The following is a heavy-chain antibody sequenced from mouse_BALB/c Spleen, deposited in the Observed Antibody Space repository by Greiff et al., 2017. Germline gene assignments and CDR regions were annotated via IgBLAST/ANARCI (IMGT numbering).Heavy chain of an antibody. D-gene: IGHD1-1*01. CDR1: GYTFTSYW. Sequence: VKLMESGAELAKPGASVKMSCKASGYTFTSYWMHWVQQRPGQGLEWIGYINHSTGYTQYKQKFKDKATLTADKSSSTAYMQLSSLTSEDSAVYYCARRGLRYWYFDVWGAGTTVTVSS. J-gene: IGHJ1*01. V-gene: IGHV1-7*01. CDR3: ARRGLRYWYFDV. CDR2: INHSTGYT.